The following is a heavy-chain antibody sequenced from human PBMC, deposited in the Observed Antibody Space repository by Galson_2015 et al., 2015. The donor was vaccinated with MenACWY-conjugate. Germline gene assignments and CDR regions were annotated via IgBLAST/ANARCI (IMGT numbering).Heavy chain of an antibody. Sequence: SLRLSCAASGFTFSSYWMHWVRQVPGKGLVWVSRINSGGSSTNYADSVKGRFTISRDNARNTLCLQMNSLRAEDTAVYYCVRGAEYGSGSYSVGEYWGQGTLVTVSS. J-gene: IGHJ4*02. D-gene: IGHD3-10*01. CDR1: GFTFSSYW. V-gene: IGHV3-74*01. CDR2: INSGGSST. CDR3: VRGAEYGSGSYSVGEY.